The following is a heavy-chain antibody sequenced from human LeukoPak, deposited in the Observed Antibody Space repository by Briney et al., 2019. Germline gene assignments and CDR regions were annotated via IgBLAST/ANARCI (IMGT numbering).Heavy chain of an antibody. D-gene: IGHD3-22*01. Sequence: GGSLRLSCAASGFTFSSYSMNWVRQAPGKGLEWVSYISSSSSTIYYADSVKGRFTISRDNAKNSLYLQMNSLRAEDTGVYYCARDRLPYYDNSGESSFDYWGQGTLVTVSS. J-gene: IGHJ4*02. V-gene: IGHV3-48*01. CDR2: ISSSSSTI. CDR1: GFTFSSYS. CDR3: ARDRLPYYDNSGESSFDY.